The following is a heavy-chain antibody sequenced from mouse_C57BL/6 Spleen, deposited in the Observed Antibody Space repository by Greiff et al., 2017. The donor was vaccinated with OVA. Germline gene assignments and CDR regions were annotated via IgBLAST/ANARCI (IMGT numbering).Heavy chain of an antibody. Sequence: VQLQQQSGPELVKPGASVKISCKASGYTFTDYYMNWVKQSHGKSLEWIGDINPNNGGTSYNQKFKGKATLTVDKSSSTAYMELRSLTSEDSAVYYCARDGYYPFDYWGQGTTLTVSS. CDR2: INPNNGGT. V-gene: IGHV1-26*01. CDR3: ARDGYYPFDY. J-gene: IGHJ2*01. CDR1: GYTFTDYY. D-gene: IGHD2-3*01.